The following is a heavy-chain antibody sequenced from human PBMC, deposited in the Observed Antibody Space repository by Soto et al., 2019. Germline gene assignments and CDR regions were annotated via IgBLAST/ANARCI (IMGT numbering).Heavy chain of an antibody. V-gene: IGHV1-18*01. Sequence: ASVKVSCKASGYTFTSYGISWVRQAPGQGLEWKGWISAYNGNTNYAQKLQGRVTMTTDTSTSTAYMEMRSLRSDDTAVYYCARDPNDILTGYYLGSYFDYWGQGTLVTVSS. CDR3: ARDPNDILTGYYLGSYFDY. CDR2: ISAYNGNT. J-gene: IGHJ4*02. D-gene: IGHD3-9*01. CDR1: GYTFTSYG.